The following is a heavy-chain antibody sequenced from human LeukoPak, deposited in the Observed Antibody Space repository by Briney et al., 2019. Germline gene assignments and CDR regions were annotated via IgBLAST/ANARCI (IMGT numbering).Heavy chain of an antibody. CDR1: GGTFSSYA. CDR3: ARDDIVVVPAAIGY. J-gene: IGHJ4*02. Sequence: GASVKVSCKASGGTFSSYAISWVRQAPGQGLEWMGGIIPIFGTANYAQKFQGRVTITTDTSTSTAYMELRSLRSDDTAVYYCARDDIVVVPAAIGYWGQGTLVTVSS. CDR2: IIPIFGTA. V-gene: IGHV1-69*05. D-gene: IGHD2-2*02.